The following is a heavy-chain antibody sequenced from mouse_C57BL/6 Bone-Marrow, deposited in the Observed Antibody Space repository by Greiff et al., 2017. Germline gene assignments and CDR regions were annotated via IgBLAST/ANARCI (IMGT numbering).Heavy chain of an antibody. J-gene: IGHJ2*01. Sequence: VKLQQPGAELVRPGSSVKLSCKASGYTFTSYWMHWVKQRPIQGLEWIGNIDPSDSETHYNQKFKDKATLTVDKSSSTAYMQLSSLTSEDSAVYYCARGVNWDYFDYWGQGTTLTVSS. CDR1: GYTFTSYW. CDR3: ARGVNWDYFDY. CDR2: IDPSDSET. D-gene: IGHD4-1*01. V-gene: IGHV1-52*01.